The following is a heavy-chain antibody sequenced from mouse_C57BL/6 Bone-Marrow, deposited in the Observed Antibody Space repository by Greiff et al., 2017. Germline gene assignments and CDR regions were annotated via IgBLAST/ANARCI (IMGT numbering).Heavy chain of an antibody. J-gene: IGHJ4*01. CDR3: ARGAFYDRYCYAMDY. V-gene: IGHV2-2*01. CDR1: GFSLTSYG. D-gene: IGHD2-3*01. Sequence: VKLVESGPGLVQPSQRLSITCTVSGFSLTSYGVHWVRQSPGKGLEWLGVIWSGGSTDYNAAFISRLSISKDNSKSQVFFKMNSLQADDTAIYYCARGAFYDRYCYAMDYWGQGTSVTVSS. CDR2: IWSGGST.